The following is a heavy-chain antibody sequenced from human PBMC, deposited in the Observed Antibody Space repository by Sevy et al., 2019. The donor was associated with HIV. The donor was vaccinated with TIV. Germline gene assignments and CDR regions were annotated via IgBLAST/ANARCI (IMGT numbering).Heavy chain of an antibody. CDR2: FSGSGGST. CDR1: GFTFSSYA. CDR3: ANRGWYELDY. D-gene: IGHD6-19*01. J-gene: IGHJ4*02. V-gene: IGHV3-23*01. Sequence: GGSLRLSCAASGFTFSSYAMSWVRQAPGKGLEWVSAFSGSGGSTYYADSVKGRFTISRDNSKNTLYLQMNSLRAEDTAVYYCANRGWYELDYWGQGTLVTVSS.